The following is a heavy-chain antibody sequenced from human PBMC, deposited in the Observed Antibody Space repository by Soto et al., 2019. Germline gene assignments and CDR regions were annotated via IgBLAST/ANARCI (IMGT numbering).Heavy chain of an antibody. J-gene: IGHJ5*02. CDR1: GGSFSGYY. V-gene: IGHV4-34*01. D-gene: IGHD3-9*01. CDR3: ARGSASSLTGYYKFFARLNWFDP. CDR2: INHSGST. Sequence: SETLSLTCAVYGGSFSGYYWSWIRQPPGKGLEWIGEINHSGSTNYNPSLKSRVTISVDTSKNQFSLKLSSVTAADTAVYYCARGSASSLTGYYKFFARLNWFDPWGQGTLVTVSS.